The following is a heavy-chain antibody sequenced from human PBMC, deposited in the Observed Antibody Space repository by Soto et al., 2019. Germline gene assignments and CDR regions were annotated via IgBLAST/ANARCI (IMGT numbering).Heavy chain of an antibody. J-gene: IGHJ4*02. CDR2: INHSGST. CDR3: ARGYCSGGSCYQSSYYFDY. CDR1: GGSFSGYY. V-gene: IGHV4-34*01. Sequence: QVQLQQWGAGLLKPSETLSLTCAVYGGSFSGYYWSWIRQPPGKGLEWIGEINHSGSTNYNPSLKSRVTISVDTSKNQFCLKLSSVTAADTAVYYCARGYCSGGSCYQSSYYFDYWGQGTLVTVSS. D-gene: IGHD2-15*01.